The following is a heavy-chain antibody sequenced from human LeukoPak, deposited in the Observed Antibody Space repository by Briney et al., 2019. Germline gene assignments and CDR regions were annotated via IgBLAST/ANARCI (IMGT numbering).Heavy chain of an antibody. J-gene: IGHJ4*02. CDR2: ISSNGGST. D-gene: IGHD5-24*01. CDR1: GFTFSSYA. V-gene: IGHV3-64*01. Sequence: PGGSLRLSCAASGFTFSSYAMHWVRQAPGKGLEYVSAISSNGGSTYYANSVKGRFTISRDNSKNTLYLQMGSLRAEDMAVYYCARGGPVEMATIDYWGQGTLVTVSS. CDR3: ARGGPVEMATIDY.